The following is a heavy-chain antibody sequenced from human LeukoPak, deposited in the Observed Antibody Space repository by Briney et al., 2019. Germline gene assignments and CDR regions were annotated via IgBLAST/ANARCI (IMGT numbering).Heavy chain of an antibody. Sequence: PSETLSLTCTVSGGSTSSYYWSWIRQPAGKGLEWIGRMYTSGSINYNPSLKSRVTMSVDTSKNQFSLELSSVTAADTAVYYCAGGYHYYYMDVWGKGTTVTVSS. V-gene: IGHV4-4*07. CDR2: MYTSGSI. CDR1: GGSTSSYY. J-gene: IGHJ6*03. D-gene: IGHD2-15*01. CDR3: AGGYHYYYMDV.